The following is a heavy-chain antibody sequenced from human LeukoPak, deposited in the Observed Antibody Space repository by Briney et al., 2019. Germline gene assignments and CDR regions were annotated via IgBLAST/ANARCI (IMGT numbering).Heavy chain of an antibody. J-gene: IGHJ3*02. CDR2: INWNGGST. V-gene: IGHV3-20*04. CDR1: GSTFDDYG. CDR3: ARAQRGYSYGHPNAFDI. Sequence: GGSLRLSCAASGSTFDDYGMSWVRQAPGKGLEWVSGINWNGGSTGYADSVKGRFTISRDNAKNSPYLQMNSLRAEDTALYYCARAQRGYSYGHPNAFDIWGQGTMVTVSS. D-gene: IGHD5-18*01.